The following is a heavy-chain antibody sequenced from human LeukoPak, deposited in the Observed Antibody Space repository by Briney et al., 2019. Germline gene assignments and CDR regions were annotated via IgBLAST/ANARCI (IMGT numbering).Heavy chain of an antibody. CDR3: AKRVSRPQYFFDY. Sequence: GGSLRLSCVASGFTFSIYAISWVRQAPGRRLEWVSTFSGTSDNTYYADSVKGRFTISRDNSKNTLYLQMHSLRAEDTAVYYCAKRVSRPQYFFDYWGQGTLVTVSS. J-gene: IGHJ4*02. D-gene: IGHD6-19*01. CDR1: GFTFSIYA. V-gene: IGHV3-23*01. CDR2: FSGTSDNT.